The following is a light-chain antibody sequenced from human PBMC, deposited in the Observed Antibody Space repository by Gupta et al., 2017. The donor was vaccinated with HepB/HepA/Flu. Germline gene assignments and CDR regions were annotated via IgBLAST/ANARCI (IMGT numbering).Light chain of an antibody. J-gene: IGKJ1*01. CDR2: GAS. CDR3: QQDINWPWT. CDR1: QSVSSS. V-gene: IGKV3-15*01. Sequence: VMTQSPATLSVSPGERATLSCRASQSVSSSLAWYQQRPGQAPRLLIYGASTRATDIPANFSGSGSGTEFTLTISSLQSEDFAVYYCQQDINWPWTFGQGTKVEFK.